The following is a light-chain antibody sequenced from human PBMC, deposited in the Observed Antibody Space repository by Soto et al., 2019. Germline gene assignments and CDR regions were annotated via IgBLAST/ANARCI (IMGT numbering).Light chain of an antibody. J-gene: IGLJ2*01. CDR2: DVS. CDR1: SSDIGGYNY. Sequence: QSALTQPASVSGSPGQSITISCTGTSSDIGGYNYVSWFQQHPGKVPKLMIYDVSNRPSGVPNRFSGSKSGNTATLTISGLQAEDEADYYCSSFTSDITGVVFGGGTQLTVL. CDR3: SSFTSDITGVV. V-gene: IGLV2-14*01.